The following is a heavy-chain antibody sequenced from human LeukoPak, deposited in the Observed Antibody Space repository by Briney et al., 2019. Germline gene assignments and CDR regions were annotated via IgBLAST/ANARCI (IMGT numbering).Heavy chain of an antibody. CDR2: ISGSGGST. CDR3: AKYYYGSGSYYKGLDY. CDR1: GFTFSSYG. D-gene: IGHD3-10*01. J-gene: IGHJ4*02. V-gene: IGHV3-23*01. Sequence: GGTLRPSCAASGFTFSSYGMSWVRQAPGKGLEWVSVISGSGGSTYHADSVKGRFTISRDNSKNTLYLQMNSLRAEDTAVYYCAKYYYGSGSYYKGLDYWGQGTLVTVSS.